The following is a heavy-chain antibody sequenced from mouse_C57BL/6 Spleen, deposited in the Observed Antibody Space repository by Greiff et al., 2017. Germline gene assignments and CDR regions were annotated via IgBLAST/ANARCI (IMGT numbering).Heavy chain of an antibody. CDR1: GFSFNTYA. V-gene: IGHV10-1*01. CDR2: IRSKSNNYAT. CDR3: VRHSIYDYDEAWFAY. D-gene: IGHD2-4*01. J-gene: IGHJ3*01. Sequence: EVKLVESGGGLVQPKGSLKLSCAASGFSFNTYAMNWVRQAPGKGLEWVAPIRSKSNNYATYYADSVKDRFTISRDDSESMLYLQMNNLKTEDTAMYYCVRHSIYDYDEAWFAYWGQGTLVTVSA.